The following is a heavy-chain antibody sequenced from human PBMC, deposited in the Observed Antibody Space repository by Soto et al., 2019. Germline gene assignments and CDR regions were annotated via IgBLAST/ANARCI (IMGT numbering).Heavy chain of an antibody. D-gene: IGHD3-22*01. CDR2: INHSGST. Sequence: SETLSLTCAVYGGSFSGYYWSWIRQPPGKGLEWIGEINHSGSTNYNPSLKSRVTISVDKSKNQFSLKLSSVTAADTAVYYCARRTVGYYFDYWGQGILVTVSS. CDR3: ARRTVGYYFDY. J-gene: IGHJ4*02. CDR1: GGSFSGYY. V-gene: IGHV4-34*01.